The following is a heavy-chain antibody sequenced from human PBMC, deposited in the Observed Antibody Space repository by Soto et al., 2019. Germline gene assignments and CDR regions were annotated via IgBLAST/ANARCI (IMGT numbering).Heavy chain of an antibody. CDR1: GYTFTSYG. V-gene: IGHV1-18*01. Sequence: GASVKVSCKASGYTFTSYGISWVRRAPGQGLEWMGWISAYNGNTNYAQKLQGRVTMTTDTSTSTAYMELRSLRSDDTAVYYCARAPPTYDYIWGSYRYFDYWGQGTLVTVSS. CDR3: ARAPPTYDYIWGSYRYFDY. J-gene: IGHJ4*02. D-gene: IGHD3-16*02. CDR2: ISAYNGNT.